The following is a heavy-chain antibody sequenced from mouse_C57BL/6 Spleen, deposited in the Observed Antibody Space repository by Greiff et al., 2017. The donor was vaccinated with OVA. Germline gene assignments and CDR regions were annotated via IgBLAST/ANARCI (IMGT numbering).Heavy chain of an antibody. V-gene: IGHV1-26*01. D-gene: IGHD2-3*01. CDR2: INPNNGGT. J-gene: IGHJ3*01. Sequence: VQLQQSGPELVKPGASVKISCKASGYTFTDYYMNWVKQSHGKSLEWIGDINPNNGGTSYNQKFKGKATLTVDKSSSTAYMELRSLTSEDSAVYYCARGDGYSAWFAYWGQGTLVTVSA. CDR3: ARGDGYSAWFAY. CDR1: GYTFTDYY.